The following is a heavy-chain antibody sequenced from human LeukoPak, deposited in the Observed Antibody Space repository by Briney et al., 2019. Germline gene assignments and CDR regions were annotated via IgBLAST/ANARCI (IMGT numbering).Heavy chain of an antibody. CDR2: ISAYNGNT. Sequence: ASLTVSYNASGYTFSSYGISGVRQAPGQGLEWMGWISAYNGNTNFAQEFQGRVTMTTDTSTSTASMELRSLRSDDTAVYYCARDQGIYNHRIIDSWGQGTLVTVSS. J-gene: IGHJ4*02. CDR1: GYTFSSYG. V-gene: IGHV1-18*01. D-gene: IGHD5-12*01. CDR3: ARDQGIYNHRIIDS.